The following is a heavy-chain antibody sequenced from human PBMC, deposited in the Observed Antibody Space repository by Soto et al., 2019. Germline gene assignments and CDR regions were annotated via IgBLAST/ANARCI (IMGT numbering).Heavy chain of an antibody. V-gene: IGHV1-3*05. J-gene: IGHJ4*02. D-gene: IGHD3-16*02. CDR3: TRSAISPYGGLIGPFDY. CDR2: IKPANGNT. CDR1: GYTFTAYA. Sequence: QVQLAQSGAEERKPGASVKVSCEATGYTFTAYALNWVRQAPGQRLEWMGWIKPANGNTKYSQRFQGRLTITSDTSANTMYMELSSLTSEDTAMYYCTRSAISPYGGLIGPFDYWGQGNLVAVSS.